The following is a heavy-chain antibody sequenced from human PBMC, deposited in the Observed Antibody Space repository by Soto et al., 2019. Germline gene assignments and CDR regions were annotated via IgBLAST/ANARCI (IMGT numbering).Heavy chain of an antibody. Sequence: ASVKVSCAASGYTFTSYDINWVRQATGQGLEWMGWMNPNSGNTGYAQKFQGRVTMTRNTSISTAYMELSSLRSEDTAVYYCAREIVVPAAIYYMDVWGKGTTVTVSS. J-gene: IGHJ6*03. V-gene: IGHV1-8*01. D-gene: IGHD2-2*01. CDR1: GYTFTSYD. CDR2: MNPNSGNT. CDR3: AREIVVPAAIYYMDV.